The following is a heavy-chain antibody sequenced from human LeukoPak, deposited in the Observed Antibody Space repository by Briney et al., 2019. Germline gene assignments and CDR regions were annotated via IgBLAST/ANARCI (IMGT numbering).Heavy chain of an antibody. J-gene: IGHJ4*02. CDR3: ARHGYSGYDYPFDY. V-gene: IGHV5-51*01. D-gene: IGHD5-12*01. Sequence: GESLKISCKGSGYSFTSYWIGWVRRVPGQGLEWMGIIYPADSDTTYSPSFQGQVTISADKSISTAYLQWSSLKASDTAIYFCARHGYSGYDYPFDYWGQGTLVTVSS. CDR1: GYSFTSYW. CDR2: IYPADSDT.